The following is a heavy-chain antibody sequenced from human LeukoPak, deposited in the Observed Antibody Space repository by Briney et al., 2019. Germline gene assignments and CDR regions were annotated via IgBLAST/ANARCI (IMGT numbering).Heavy chain of an antibody. CDR1: GGTFSSYA. V-gene: IGHV1-69*01. CDR2: IIPIFGTA. J-gene: IGHJ6*02. D-gene: IGHD3-3*01. Sequence: VASVKVSCTASGGTFSSYAISWVRQAPGQGLEWMGGIIPIFGTANYAQKFQGRVTITADESTSTAYMELSSLRSEGTAVYYCARGLAIFGVVIIPVRDYGMDVWGQGTTVTVSS. CDR3: ARGLAIFGVVIIPVRDYGMDV.